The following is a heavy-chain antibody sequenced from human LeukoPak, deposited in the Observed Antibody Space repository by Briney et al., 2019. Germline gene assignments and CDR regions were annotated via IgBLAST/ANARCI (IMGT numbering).Heavy chain of an antibody. CDR3: ARVGYCSSTSACGMDV. J-gene: IGHJ6*02. CDR1: GYTFTSYG. CDR2: ISAYNGNT. Sequence: ASVTVSCKASGYTFTSYGISWVRQAPGQGLEWMGWISAYNGNTNYAQKLQGRVTMTTDTSTSTAYMELSSLRSEDTAVYYCARVGYCSSTSACGMDVWGQGTTVTVSS. D-gene: IGHD2-2*01. V-gene: IGHV1-18*01.